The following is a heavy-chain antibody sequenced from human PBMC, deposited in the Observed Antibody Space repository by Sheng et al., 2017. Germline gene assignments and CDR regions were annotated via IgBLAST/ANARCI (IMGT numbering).Heavy chain of an antibody. CDR3: AKDHDSSGYYYVDAFDI. V-gene: IGHV3-23*04. Sequence: EVQLVESGGGLVQPGGTLRLSCAASGFTFSSYGMSWVRQAPGKGLEWVSAISGSGGSTYYADSVKGRFTISRDNSKNTLYLQMNSLRAEDTAVYYCAKDHDSSGYYYVDAFDIWGQGTMVTVSS. J-gene: IGHJ3*02. CDR1: GFTFSSYG. CDR2: ISGSGGST. D-gene: IGHD3-22*01.